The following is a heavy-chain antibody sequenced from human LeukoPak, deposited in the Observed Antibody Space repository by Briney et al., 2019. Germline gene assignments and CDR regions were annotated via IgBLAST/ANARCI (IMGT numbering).Heavy chain of an antibody. D-gene: IGHD5-12*01. CDR1: GFTFSSYW. Sequence: GGSLRLSCAASGFTFSSYWMHWVRQALGKGLVWVSRINSDGSSTVYADSVKGRFTISRDNAKNTLYLQMNSLRAEDTAVYYCVRDGSGYAMWDWGQGTLVTVSS. V-gene: IGHV3-74*01. CDR2: INSDGSST. J-gene: IGHJ4*02. CDR3: VRDGSGYAMWD.